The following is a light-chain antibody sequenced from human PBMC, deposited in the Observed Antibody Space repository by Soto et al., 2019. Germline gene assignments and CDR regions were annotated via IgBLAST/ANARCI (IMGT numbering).Light chain of an antibody. CDR1: QSLNTR. CDR3: QQYNTYRA. Sequence: DIQLTQSPSTLSASVGDRVTLTCRASQSLNTRLAWYQQRPGKAPKLLIYDASTLESGVPSRFSGGGSGTEFTLTISSLQPDDFATYYCQQYNTYRAFGQGTKV. J-gene: IGKJ1*01. CDR2: DAS. V-gene: IGKV1-5*01.